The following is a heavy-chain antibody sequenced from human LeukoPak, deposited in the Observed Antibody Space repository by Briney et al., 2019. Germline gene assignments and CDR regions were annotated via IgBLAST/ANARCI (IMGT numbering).Heavy chain of an antibody. Sequence: GGSLRLSCAASGFTVSSNYMSWVRQAPGKGLEWVSVIYSGGNTYYADSVKGRFTISRDNSKNTLYLQMNSLRAEDTAVYYCARRDGYNYYFAYWGQGTLVTVSS. CDR1: GFTVSSNY. V-gene: IGHV3-53*01. J-gene: IGHJ4*02. CDR3: ARRDGYNYYFAY. D-gene: IGHD5-24*01. CDR2: IYSGGNT.